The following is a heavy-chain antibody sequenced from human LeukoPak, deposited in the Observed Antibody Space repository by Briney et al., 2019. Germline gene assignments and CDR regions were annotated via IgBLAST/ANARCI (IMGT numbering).Heavy chain of an antibody. Sequence: SETLSLTCAVSGGSFSGYYWSWIRQPPGKGLEWIGEINHSGSTNYNPSLKSRVTISVDTSKNQFSLKLSSVTAADTAVYYCARVRSNYDRSYFDCWGQGTLVTVSS. CDR2: INHSGST. CDR3: ARVRSNYDRSYFDC. D-gene: IGHD4-11*01. CDR1: GGSFSGYY. J-gene: IGHJ4*02. V-gene: IGHV4-34*01.